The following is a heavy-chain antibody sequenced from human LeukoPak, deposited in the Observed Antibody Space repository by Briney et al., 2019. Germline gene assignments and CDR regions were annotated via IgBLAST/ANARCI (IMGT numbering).Heavy chain of an antibody. V-gene: IGHV3-33*08. CDR1: GFTFSSYW. CDR3: ARAVGPFDF. CDR2: IWYDGSIK. Sequence: TGGSLRLSCAASGFTFSSYWMSWVRQAPGKGLEWVAVIWYDGSIKYYGDSVKGRFTISRDNSKNTLYLQMNSLRAEDTAMYYCARAVGPFDFWGPGTLVIVSS. J-gene: IGHJ3*01.